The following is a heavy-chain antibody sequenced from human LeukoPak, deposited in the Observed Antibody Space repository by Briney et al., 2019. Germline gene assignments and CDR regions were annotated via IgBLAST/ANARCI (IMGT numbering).Heavy chain of an antibody. D-gene: IGHD2/OR15-2a*01. Sequence: TTSETLSLTCTVSGGSISSSSYYWGWIRQPPGKGLEWIGSIYYSGRTYYNPSLKSRVTISVDTSKNQFSLKLNSVTAADTAVYYCARILYSNNIDYWGQGTLVTVSS. CDR2: IYYSGRT. CDR3: ARILYSNNIDY. J-gene: IGHJ4*02. V-gene: IGHV4-39*07. CDR1: GGSISSSSYY.